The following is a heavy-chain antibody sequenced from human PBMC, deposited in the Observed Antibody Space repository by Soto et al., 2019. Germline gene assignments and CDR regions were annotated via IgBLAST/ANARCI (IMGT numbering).Heavy chain of an antibody. J-gene: IGHJ6*02. D-gene: IGHD2-2*01. CDR1: GGSFSGYY. CDR3: ARRGRGDCSSTSRYFTRICVGCYYYYGMDV. Sequence: SETLSLTCAVYGGSFSGYYWGWIRQPPGKGLEWIGEINHSGSTNYNPSLKSRVTISVDTSKNQFSLKLSSVTAADTAVYYCARRGRGDCSSTSRYFTRICVGCYYYYGMDVWGQGTTVT. CDR2: INHSGST. V-gene: IGHV4-34*01.